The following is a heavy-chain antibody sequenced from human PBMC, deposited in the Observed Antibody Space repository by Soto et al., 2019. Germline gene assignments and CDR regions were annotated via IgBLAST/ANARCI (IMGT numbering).Heavy chain of an antibody. V-gene: IGHV3-9*01. CDR3: AKDIVAGGGYNYGCAS. D-gene: IGHD5-18*01. J-gene: IGHJ5*02. CDR2: ISCNSGSI. Sequence: EVQLVESGGGLVQPGRSLRLSCAASGFTFDDYAMHWVRQAPGKGLEWVSAISCNSGSIGYADSVKGRFTISRDNAKKFLYLQMNSLRAEDTALYSCAKDIVAGGGYNYGCASWGQGTLVTVSS. CDR1: GFTFDDYA.